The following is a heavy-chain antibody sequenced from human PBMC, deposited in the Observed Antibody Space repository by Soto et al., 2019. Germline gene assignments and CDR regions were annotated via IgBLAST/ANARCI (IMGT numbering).Heavy chain of an antibody. D-gene: IGHD6-13*01. V-gene: IGHV3-23*01. J-gene: IGHJ4*02. CDR2: ISGSGGST. CDR1: GFTFSSYA. Sequence: GGSLRLSCAASGFTFSSYAMSWVRQAPGKGLEWVSAISGSGGSTYYADSVKGRFTISRGNSKNTLYLQMNGLRAEDTAVYYCAKEGDSSSWDPSYYFDYWGQGTLVTVSS. CDR3: AKEGDSSSWDPSYYFDY.